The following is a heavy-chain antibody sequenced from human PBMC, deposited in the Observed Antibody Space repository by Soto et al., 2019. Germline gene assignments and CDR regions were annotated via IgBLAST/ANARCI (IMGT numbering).Heavy chain of an antibody. D-gene: IGHD2-2*01. CDR2: INPNSGDT. CDR3: ARDRPLYQPFYYYGVDV. V-gene: IGHV1-2*02. Sequence: ASVKVSCKASGYTFTSYYIHWVRQAPGRGLEWMGWINPNSGDTEYAQNFQGRVTMTRDTSFNLVYMEMSGLMSDDTAVYYCARDRPLYQPFYYYGVDVWGQGTTVTVSS. CDR1: GYTFTSYY. J-gene: IGHJ6*02.